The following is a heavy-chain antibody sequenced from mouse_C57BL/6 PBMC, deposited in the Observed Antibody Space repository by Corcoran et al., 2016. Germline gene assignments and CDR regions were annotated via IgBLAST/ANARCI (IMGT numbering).Heavy chain of an antibody. V-gene: IGHV1-75*01. Sequence: QSQLQQSGPELVKPGASVNISCKASGYTFTDYYINWVKQRPGQGLEWIGWIFPGSGSTYYNEKFKGKATLTVDKSSSTAYMLLSSLTSEDSAVDFCARSLRDSSGLIDYWGQGTTLTVS. J-gene: IGHJ2*01. D-gene: IGHD3-2*02. CDR2: IFPGSGST. CDR1: GYTFTDYY. CDR3: ARSLRDSSGLIDY.